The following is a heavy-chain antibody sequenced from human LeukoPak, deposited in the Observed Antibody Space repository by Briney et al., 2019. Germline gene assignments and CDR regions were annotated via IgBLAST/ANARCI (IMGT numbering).Heavy chain of an antibody. J-gene: IGHJ5*02. CDR2: IYYSGST. CDR3: ARMAEIYNWFDP. Sequence: SETLSLTCTVSGGSISSYYWSWIRQPPGKGLEWIGYIYYSGSTNYNPSLKSRVTISVDTSKNQFSLKLSSVTAADTAVYYCARMAEIYNWFDPWGQGTLVTVSS. D-gene: IGHD5-24*01. CDR1: GGSISSYY. V-gene: IGHV4-59*01.